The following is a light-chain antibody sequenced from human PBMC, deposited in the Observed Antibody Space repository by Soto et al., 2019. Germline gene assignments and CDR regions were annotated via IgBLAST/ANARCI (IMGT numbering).Light chain of an antibody. Sequence: QSALTQPASVSGSPGQSITISCTGTSGDIGSYNRVSWYQQHPGKAPKLIIYEVTDRPSGVSNRFSGSKSGNTASLTISGLQAEDEADYYCSSYRRGSTPYVFGAGTKLTVL. J-gene: IGLJ1*01. V-gene: IGLV2-14*01. CDR1: SGDIGSYNR. CDR3: SSYRRGSTPYV. CDR2: EVT.